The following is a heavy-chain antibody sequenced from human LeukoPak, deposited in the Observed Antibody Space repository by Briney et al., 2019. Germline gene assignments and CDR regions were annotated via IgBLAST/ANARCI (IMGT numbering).Heavy chain of an antibody. CDR2: INHSGST. J-gene: IGHJ6*02. CDR3: ARVLGSSWYASYGMDV. V-gene: IGHV4-34*01. D-gene: IGHD6-13*01. Sequence: PSETLSLTCAVYGGSFSGYYWSWIRQPPGKGLEWIGEINHSGSTNYNPSLKSRVTISVDTSKNQFSLKLSSVTAADTAVYYCARVLGSSWYASYGMDVWGQGTTVTVSS. CDR1: GGSFSGYY.